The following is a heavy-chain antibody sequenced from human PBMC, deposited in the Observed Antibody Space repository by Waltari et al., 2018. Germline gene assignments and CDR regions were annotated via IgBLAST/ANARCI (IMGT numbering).Heavy chain of an antibody. Sequence: EVQLVQSGAEVKKPGESLRISCKGSGYSFTTYWITWVRQMPGKGLEWMGRIDPSDSYTNYSPSFQGHVTISADKSISTAYLQWSSLKASDTAMYYCAGGGNSANFDYWGQGTLVIVSS. V-gene: IGHV5-10-1*03. CDR3: AGGGNSANFDY. D-gene: IGHD1-26*01. J-gene: IGHJ4*02. CDR2: IDPSDSYT. CDR1: GYSFTTYW.